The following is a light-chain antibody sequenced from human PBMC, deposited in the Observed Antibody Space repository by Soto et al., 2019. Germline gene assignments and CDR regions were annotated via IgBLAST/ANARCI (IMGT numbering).Light chain of an antibody. J-gene: IGLJ2*01. V-gene: IGLV4-69*01. CDR1: SGHNSNA. CDR3: QTWGTGIRV. CDR2: VNSDGSH. Sequence: QSVLTQSPSASASLGASVKLTCTLSSGHNSNAIAWHQQQAEKGPRFLMKVNSDGSHTKGDGIPDRFSGSSSGAERYLTIASLQSEDEADYYCQTWGTGIRVFGGGTKLTVL.